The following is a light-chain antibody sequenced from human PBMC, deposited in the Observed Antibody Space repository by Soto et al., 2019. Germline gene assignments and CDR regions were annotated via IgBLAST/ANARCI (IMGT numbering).Light chain of an antibody. CDR2: GAS. Sequence: EIVMTQSPATLSVSPGERATLSCRASQSVSSNLAWYQQNPGQAPRLLIYGASTRATGIPARFSGSGSGTDFTLTISSLQSEDFAVYYCQQYNNWPPSITFGQGTRLEIK. J-gene: IGKJ5*01. V-gene: IGKV3-15*01. CDR3: QQYNNWPPSIT. CDR1: QSVSSN.